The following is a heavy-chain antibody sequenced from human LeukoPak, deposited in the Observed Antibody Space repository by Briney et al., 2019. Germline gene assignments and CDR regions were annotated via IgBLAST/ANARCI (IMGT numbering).Heavy chain of an antibody. J-gene: IGHJ4*02. D-gene: IGHD3-22*01. CDR1: GFTFSTYV. V-gene: IGHV3-23*01. CDR3: ARRNDSSGYHSVDY. CDR2: IGGSGGYT. Sequence: PGGSLRLSCAASGFTFSTYVMTWVRQVPGKGPEWVSTIGGSGGYTYYADSVKGRFTISRDNSKNTLYLQMNSLRAEDTAVYYCARRNDSSGYHSVDYWGQGTLVTVSS.